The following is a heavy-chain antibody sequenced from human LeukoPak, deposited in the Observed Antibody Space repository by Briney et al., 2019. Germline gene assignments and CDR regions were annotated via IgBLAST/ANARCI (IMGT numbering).Heavy chain of an antibody. D-gene: IGHD2-8*01. CDR1: VFTFSSYA. CDR3: AKDTSIGRYCTNGVCSPFDY. J-gene: IGHJ4*02. Sequence: PGGSLRLSCACCVFTFSSYAMSWVRQPPGKGREEVSAISDTGATTYDADSVKGRLTISRDNSRSTLYLQMNSLRAEDTALYYCAKDTSIGRYCTNGVCSPFDYWGQGDLVTVSS. V-gene: IGHV3-23*01. CDR2: ISDTGATT.